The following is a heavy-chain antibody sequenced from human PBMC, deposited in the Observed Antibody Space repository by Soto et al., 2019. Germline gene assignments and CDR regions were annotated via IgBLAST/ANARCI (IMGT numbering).Heavy chain of an antibody. J-gene: IGHJ4*02. CDR3: TRVSHRGRVLNS. CDR2: TYYRSSWSS. CDR1: VGSVSRNSVA. D-gene: IGHD2-8*02. V-gene: IGHV6-1*01. Sequence: TPTLPITCEISVGSVSRNSVAWNCFRKSPSRGLEWLGRTYYRSSWSSDYAISVRSRMTINADTSKNQVSLHLSSVTPEDTAVYYCTRVSHRGRVLNSLGQGTLVTVPS.